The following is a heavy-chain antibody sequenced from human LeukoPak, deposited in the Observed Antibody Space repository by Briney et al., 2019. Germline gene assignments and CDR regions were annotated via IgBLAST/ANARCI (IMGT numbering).Heavy chain of an antibody. Sequence: HPGGSLRLSCAASGFTFSSYSMNWVRQAPGKGLEWVSYISGSSTTIKYPDSVKGRFTISRDNAKNSLYLQMNSLRDEDTAVYYCARSYGAYSDYWGQGTLVTVSS. V-gene: IGHV3-48*02. J-gene: IGHJ4*02. CDR1: GFTFSSYS. CDR3: ARSYGAYSDY. D-gene: IGHD4-17*01. CDR2: ISGSSTTI.